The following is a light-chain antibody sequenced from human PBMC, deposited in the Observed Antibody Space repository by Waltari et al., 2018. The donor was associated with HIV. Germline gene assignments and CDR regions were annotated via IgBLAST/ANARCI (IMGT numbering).Light chain of an antibody. J-gene: IGLJ3*02. CDR1: RSNTGTNT. CDR3: AAWDDRLDGQGV. Sequence: QSVLTQPPSASGTPGQRVTTSCYGNRSNTGTNTSTWYQLIPGTAPKLLIYNDNHRPSGVPDRFSGSRSGTSASLAISGLQSEDEADYYCAAWDDRLDGQGVFGGGTTLTVL. V-gene: IGLV1-44*01. CDR2: NDN.